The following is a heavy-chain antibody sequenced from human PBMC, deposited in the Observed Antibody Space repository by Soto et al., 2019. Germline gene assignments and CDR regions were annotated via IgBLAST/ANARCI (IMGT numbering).Heavy chain of an antibody. J-gene: IGHJ5*02. D-gene: IGHD1-26*01. V-gene: IGHV2-5*02. CDR3: ARRPQGAYFRCFDT. CDR2: IYWDDDK. CDR1: GFSLTTREVG. Sequence: QITLKESGPTLVNPTEPLTLTCTFSGFSLTTREVGVGWIRQPPGKALEWLALIYWDDDKYYSSSLKTRLTITKDTSKNQVVLTMANMDPLDTATCYCARRPQGAYFRCFDTWGQGTLVTVS.